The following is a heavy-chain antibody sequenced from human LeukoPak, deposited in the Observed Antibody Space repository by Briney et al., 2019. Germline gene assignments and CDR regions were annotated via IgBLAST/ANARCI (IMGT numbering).Heavy chain of an antibody. J-gene: IGHJ3*02. V-gene: IGHV1-18*04. CDR3: AREVARGYSYGARAFDI. Sequence: ASVKVSCKASGYTFTSYGITWVRQAPGQGLEWVGWISAYNGNTNYAQKLQGRVTMTTDTSTSTAYMELRSLRSDDTAVYYSAREVARGYSYGARAFDIWGQGTMVTVSS. CDR1: GYTFTSYG. CDR2: ISAYNGNT. D-gene: IGHD5-18*01.